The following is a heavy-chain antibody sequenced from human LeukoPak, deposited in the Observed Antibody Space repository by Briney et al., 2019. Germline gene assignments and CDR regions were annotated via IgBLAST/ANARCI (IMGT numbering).Heavy chain of an antibody. CDR1: GGSISSGDYY. Sequence: SETLSLTCTVSGGSISSGDYYWSWIRQPPGKGLEWIGYIYYSGSTYYNPSLKSRVTISVDTSKNQFSLKLSSVTAADTAVYYCARRPYYYDSSGNEYWGQGTLVTVSS. CDR3: ARRPYYYDSSGNEY. CDR2: IYYSGST. V-gene: IGHV4-30-4*08. D-gene: IGHD3-22*01. J-gene: IGHJ4*02.